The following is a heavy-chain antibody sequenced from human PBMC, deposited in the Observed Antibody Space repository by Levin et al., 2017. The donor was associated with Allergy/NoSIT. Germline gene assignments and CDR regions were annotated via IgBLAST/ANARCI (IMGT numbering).Heavy chain of an antibody. J-gene: IGHJ4*02. D-gene: IGHD2-2*01. CDR2: IYRDGST. V-gene: IGHV4-38-2*02. CDR1: GYSIRSGYD. Sequence: SQTLSLTCTVSGYSIRSGYDWGWIRQSPEKGLEWIANIYRDGSTHYNPSLETRISMSVDTSKNQFSLQMCSLTPADTAAYYCARVAGRCISTFCYIHFDYWGQGTLVTVAS. CDR3: ARVAGRCISTFCYIHFDY.